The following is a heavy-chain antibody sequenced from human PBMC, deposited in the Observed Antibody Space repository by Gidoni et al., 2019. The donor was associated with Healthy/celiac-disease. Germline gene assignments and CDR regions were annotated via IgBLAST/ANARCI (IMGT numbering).Heavy chain of an antibody. Sequence: QVQLVESGGGVVQPGRSLRLSCAASGFTFSSDGMHWVRQAPGKGLEWVAVIWYDGSNKYYADSVKGRFTISRDNSKNTLYLQMNSLRAEDTAVYYCARGGIAAAGTIDYWGQGTLVTVSS. V-gene: IGHV3-33*01. D-gene: IGHD6-13*01. J-gene: IGHJ4*02. CDR3: ARGGIAAAGTIDY. CDR2: IWYDGSNK. CDR1: GFTFSSDG.